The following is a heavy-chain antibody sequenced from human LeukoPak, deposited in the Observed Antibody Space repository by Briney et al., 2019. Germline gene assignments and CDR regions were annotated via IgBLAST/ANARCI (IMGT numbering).Heavy chain of an antibody. CDR3: ARAPDYDFWSGPKYYYMDV. D-gene: IGHD3-3*01. Sequence: PGGSLRLSCAASGFTFSSYAMHWVRQAPGKGLEWVAVISYDGSNKYYADSVKGRFTISRDNSKNTLYLQMNSLRAEDTAVYYCARAPDYDFWSGPKYYYMDVWGKGTTVTVSS. CDR1: GFTFSSYA. V-gene: IGHV3-30*04. J-gene: IGHJ6*03. CDR2: ISYDGSNK.